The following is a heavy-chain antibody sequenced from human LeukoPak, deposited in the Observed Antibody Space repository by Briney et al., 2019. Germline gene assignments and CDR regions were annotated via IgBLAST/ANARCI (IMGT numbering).Heavy chain of an antibody. V-gene: IGHV3-48*03. J-gene: IGHJ4*02. CDR2: ISSSGSTI. CDR1: GFTFSSYE. D-gene: IGHD1-1*01. Sequence: GGSLRLSCAASGFTFSSYEMNWVRQAPGKGLEWVSYISSSGSTIYYADSVKGRFTISRDDSKNTLSLQMNSLRVEDTAVYYCARDLAWSAFDYWGQGTLVTVSS. CDR3: ARDLAWSAFDY.